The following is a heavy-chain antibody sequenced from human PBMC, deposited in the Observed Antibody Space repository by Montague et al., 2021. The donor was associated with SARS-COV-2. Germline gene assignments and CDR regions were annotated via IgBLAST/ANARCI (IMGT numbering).Heavy chain of an antibody. CDR2: IDWDDDK. D-gene: IGHD1-26*01. CDR3: ARIKWELLSSYYSVMDF. CDR1: GFSLSTSGMC. Sequence: PALVKPTQTPTLTCTFPGFSLSTSGMCVSWIRQPPGKALEWLALIDWDDDKYYSTSLKTRLTISKDTSKNQVVLTMTNMDPVDTATYYCARIKWELLSSYYSVMDFWGQGTPVTVSS. J-gene: IGHJ6*02. V-gene: IGHV2-70*01.